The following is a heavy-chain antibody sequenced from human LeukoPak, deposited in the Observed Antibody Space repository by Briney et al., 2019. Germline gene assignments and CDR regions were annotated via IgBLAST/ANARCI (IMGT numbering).Heavy chain of an antibody. J-gene: IGHJ6*03. D-gene: IGHD6-13*01. Sequence: GESLKISCKGSGYSFTSYWIGWVRQMPGKGLEWMGIIYPGDSDTRYSPSFQGQVTISADKSISTAYLQWSSLKASDTAMYYCARLQDSSSVYYYYYYFMDVWGKGTTVTVSS. V-gene: IGHV5-51*01. CDR3: ARLQDSSSVYYYYYYFMDV. CDR2: IYPGDSDT. CDR1: GYSFTSYW.